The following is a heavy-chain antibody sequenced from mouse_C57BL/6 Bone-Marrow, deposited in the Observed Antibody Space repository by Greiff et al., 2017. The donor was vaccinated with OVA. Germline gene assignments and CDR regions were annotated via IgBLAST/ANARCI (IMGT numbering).Heavy chain of an antibody. J-gene: IGHJ1*03. CDR3: APFITTEYFDV. D-gene: IGHD1-1*01. Sequence: VRLQQPGAELVKPGASVKLSCKASGYTFTSYWMHWVKQRPGQGLEWIGMIHPNSGSTNYNEKFKSKATLTVDKSSSTAYMQLSSLTSEDSAVYYCAPFITTEYFDVWGTGTTVTVSS. CDR1: GYTFTSYW. CDR2: IHPNSGST. V-gene: IGHV1-64*01.